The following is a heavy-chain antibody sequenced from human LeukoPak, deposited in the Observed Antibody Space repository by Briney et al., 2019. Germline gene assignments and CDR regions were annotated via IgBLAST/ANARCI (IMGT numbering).Heavy chain of an antibody. CDR1: GYTFTSYG. CDR3: ATHYGSGSDYYYGMDV. V-gene: IGHV1-69*04. CDR2: IIPILGIA. D-gene: IGHD3-10*01. Sequence: SVKVSCKASGYTFTSYGISWVRQAPGQGLEWMGRIIPILGIANYAQKFQGRVTITADKSTSTAYMELSSLRSEDTAVYYCATHYGSGSDYYYGMDVWGQGTTVTVSS. J-gene: IGHJ6*02.